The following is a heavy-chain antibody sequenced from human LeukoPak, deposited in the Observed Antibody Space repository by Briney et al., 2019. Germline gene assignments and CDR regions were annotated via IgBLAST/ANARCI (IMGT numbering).Heavy chain of an antibody. Sequence: GASVKVSCKASVYAFTYYYIHWVRQAPGQGLEWMGIINPSGGSTSYAQKFQGRVIMTRDTSTSTVYMDLSSLRSDDTAVYYCARGDGGSYLFDYWGQGTLVTVSS. CDR2: INPSGGST. D-gene: IGHD1-26*01. CDR1: VYAFTYYY. V-gene: IGHV1-46*01. CDR3: ARGDGGSYLFDY. J-gene: IGHJ4*02.